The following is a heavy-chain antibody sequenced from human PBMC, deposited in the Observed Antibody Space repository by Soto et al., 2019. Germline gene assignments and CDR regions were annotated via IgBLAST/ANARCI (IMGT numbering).Heavy chain of an antibody. CDR1: GGSVSSGGYY. CDR2: IYYSGST. D-gene: IGHD7-27*01. Sequence: QVQLQESGPGLVKPSQTLSLTCTVSGGSVSSGGYYWSWIRQHPGKGLEWIGYIYYSGSTYYNPSRKRRVTIAVDTSKSQCSLKLNSVTAADTAVYYCAREEGTGSVGNWGQGTLVTVSS. V-gene: IGHV4-31*03. CDR3: AREEGTGSVGN. J-gene: IGHJ4*02.